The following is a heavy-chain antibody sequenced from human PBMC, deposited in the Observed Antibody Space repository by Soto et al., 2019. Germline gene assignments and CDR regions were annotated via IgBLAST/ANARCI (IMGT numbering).Heavy chain of an antibody. CDR1: GYIFTGYH. V-gene: IGHV1-2*02. CDR2: INPNSGDT. Sequence: GASVKVSCKASGYIFTGYHIHWVRQAPGRGLEWMGWINPNSGDTEYAQNFQGRVTMTRDTSFNLVYMEMSGLMSDDTAVYYCARDARGTRGFDEMVIWGQGTTVTVSS. J-gene: IGHJ6*02. D-gene: IGHD3-9*01. CDR3: ARDARGTRGFDEMVI.